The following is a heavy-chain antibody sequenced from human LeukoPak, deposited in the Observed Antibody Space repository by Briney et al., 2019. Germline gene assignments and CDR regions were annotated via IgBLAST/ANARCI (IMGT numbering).Heavy chain of an antibody. V-gene: IGHV4-39*01. D-gene: IGHD2-2*01. Sequence: PSQTLSLTCTVSGASISSHGHYWSWIRQPPGKGLEWIGSIYYSGSTYYNPSLKSRVTISVDTSKNQFSLKLSSVTAADTAVYYCARYCSSTSCLLDYWGQGTLVTVSS. CDR1: GASISSHGHY. CDR3: ARYCSSTSCLLDY. J-gene: IGHJ4*02. CDR2: IYYSGST.